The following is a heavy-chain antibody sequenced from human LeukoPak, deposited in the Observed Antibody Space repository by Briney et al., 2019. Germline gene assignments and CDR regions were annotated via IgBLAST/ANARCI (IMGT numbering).Heavy chain of an antibody. V-gene: IGHV6-1*01. J-gene: IGHJ6*03. Sequence: SQTLSLTCAISGDSVSSNSAAWNWIRQSPSRGLEWLGRTYYRSNWYNDYAVSVKSRITINPDTSKHQFSLQLNSVTPEDTAVYYCAKDSADSSSYAYYYYYYMDVWGKGTTVTVSS. D-gene: IGHD6-6*01. CDR3: AKDSADSSSYAYYYYYYMDV. CDR1: GDSVSSNSAA. CDR2: TYYRSNWYN.